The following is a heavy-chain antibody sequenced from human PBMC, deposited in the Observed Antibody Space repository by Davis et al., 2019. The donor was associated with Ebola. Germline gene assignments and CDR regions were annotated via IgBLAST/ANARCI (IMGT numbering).Heavy chain of an antibody. D-gene: IGHD5-18*01. Sequence: SCKASGYTFTNYYMHWVRQAPGKGLEWVAVIWYDGSNKYYADSVKGRFTISRDNSKNTLYLQMNSLRAEDTAVYYCARINSYGDFDYWGQGTLVTVSS. J-gene: IGHJ4*02. CDR2: IWYDGSNK. CDR1: GYTFTNYY. V-gene: IGHV3-33*01. CDR3: ARINSYGDFDY.